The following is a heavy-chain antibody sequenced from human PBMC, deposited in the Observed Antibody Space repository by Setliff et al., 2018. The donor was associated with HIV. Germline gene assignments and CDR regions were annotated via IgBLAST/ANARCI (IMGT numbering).Heavy chain of an antibody. CDR3: ATGHYASDSYYAIDH. D-gene: IGHD3-10*01. J-gene: IGHJ4*02. CDR1: GYTFTSYD. V-gene: IGHV1-8*01. Sequence: ASVKVSCKASGYTFTSYDINWVRQATGQGLEWMGWMNPNSGDTGYAQKFQGRVTMTRNTSTNTVYMQLSSLTSEDTAVYYCATGHYASDSYYAIDHWGQGTLVTVSS. CDR2: MNPNSGDT.